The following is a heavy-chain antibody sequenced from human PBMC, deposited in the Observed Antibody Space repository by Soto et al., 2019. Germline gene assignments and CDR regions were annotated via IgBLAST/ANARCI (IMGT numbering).Heavy chain of an antibody. CDR1: GFTFSSYA. V-gene: IGHV3-30-3*01. D-gene: IGHD3-22*01. Sequence: QVQLVESGGGVVQPGRSLRLSCAASGFTFSSYAMHWVRQAPGKGLEWVAVISYDGSNKYYADSVKGRFTISRDNSKNTLYLQMNSLRAEDTAVYYCARVVVITTSGAFDIWGQVTMVTVSS. CDR2: ISYDGSNK. CDR3: ARVVVITTSGAFDI. J-gene: IGHJ3*02.